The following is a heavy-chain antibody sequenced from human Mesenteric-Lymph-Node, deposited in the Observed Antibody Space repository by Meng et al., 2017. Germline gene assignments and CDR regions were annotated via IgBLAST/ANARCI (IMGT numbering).Heavy chain of an antibody. J-gene: IGHJ3*02. CDR3: AKVPTMIVVVITGDAFDI. CDR2: ISGSGGST. Sequence: GESLKISCAASGFTFSSYAMSWVRQAPGKGLEWVSAISGSGGSTYYADSVKGRFTISRDNSKNTLYLQMNSLRAEDTAVYYCAKVPTMIVVVITGDAFDIWGQGTMVT. V-gene: IGHV3-23*01. D-gene: IGHD3-22*01. CDR1: GFTFSSYA.